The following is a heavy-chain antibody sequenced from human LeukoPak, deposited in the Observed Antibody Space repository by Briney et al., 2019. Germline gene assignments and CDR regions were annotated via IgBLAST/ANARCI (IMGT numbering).Heavy chain of an antibody. CDR1: GFTFSSFE. Sequence: GGSLRLSCAASGFTFSSFEMNWVRQTPGKGLEWVSFISGGTTIYYADSVKGRFTISRDNTKKSLYLQMNSLRAEDTAVYYCASLYAGSGSWLMGENWSDPWGQGALVTVSS. CDR3: ASLYAGSGSWLMGENWSDP. CDR2: ISGGTTI. J-gene: IGHJ5*02. V-gene: IGHV3-48*03. D-gene: IGHD3-10*01.